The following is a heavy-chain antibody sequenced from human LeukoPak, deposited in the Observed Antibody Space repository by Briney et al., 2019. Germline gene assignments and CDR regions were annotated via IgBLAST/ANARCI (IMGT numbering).Heavy chain of an antibody. V-gene: IGHV3-23*01. D-gene: IGHD3-22*01. CDR2: TTGSSGDT. CDR1: GFTFSDYA. Sequence: GGSLRLSCAASGFTFSDYALSWVRQTPGKGLEWVAATTGSSGDTYHADSVKGRFAISRDNSKNTLYLQMNSLRAEDTAVYYCARDGHYYDSSGYSEFDYWGQGTLVTVSS. CDR3: ARDGHYYDSSGYSEFDY. J-gene: IGHJ4*02.